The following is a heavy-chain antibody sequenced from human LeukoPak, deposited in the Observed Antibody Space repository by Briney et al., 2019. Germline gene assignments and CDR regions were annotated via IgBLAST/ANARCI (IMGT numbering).Heavy chain of an antibody. Sequence: GGSLRLSCAASGFTFSSCSMNWVRQAPGKGLEWVSYISSSTSTIYYADSVKGRLTISRGNAKNSLYLQMNSLRAEDTAVYYCARKTYFDYWGQGTLVTVSS. CDR3: ARKTYFDY. CDR2: ISSSTSTI. J-gene: IGHJ4*02. CDR1: GFTFSSCS. V-gene: IGHV3-48*01.